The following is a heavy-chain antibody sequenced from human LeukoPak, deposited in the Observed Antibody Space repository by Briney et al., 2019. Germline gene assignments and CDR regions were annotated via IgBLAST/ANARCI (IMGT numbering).Heavy chain of an antibody. CDR1: GGSISSYY. CDR3: ARDNWNYGSSMDV. Sequence: SETLSLTCTVSGGSISSYYWSWIRRPPGKGLEWIGYIYYSGSTNYNPSLKSRVTISVDTSKNQFSLKLSSVTAADTAVYYCARDNWNYGSSMDVWGQGTTVTVSS. J-gene: IGHJ6*02. V-gene: IGHV4-59*01. D-gene: IGHD1-7*01. CDR2: IYYSGST.